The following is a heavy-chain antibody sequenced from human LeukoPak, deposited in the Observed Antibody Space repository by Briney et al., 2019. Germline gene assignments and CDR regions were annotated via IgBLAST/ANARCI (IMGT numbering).Heavy chain of an antibody. CDR1: GGSISNSDYY. D-gene: IGHD2-15*01. J-gene: IGHJ5*02. V-gene: IGHV4-61*05. CDR2: IYYSGST. CDR3: ARRPPIPYCSGGSCRKNWFDP. Sequence: SETLSLTCTVSGGSISNSDYYWGWIRQPPGKGLEWIGYIYYSGSTNYNPSLKSRVTISVDTSKNQFSLKLSSVTAADTAVYYCARRPPIPYCSGGSCRKNWFDPWGQGTLVTVSS.